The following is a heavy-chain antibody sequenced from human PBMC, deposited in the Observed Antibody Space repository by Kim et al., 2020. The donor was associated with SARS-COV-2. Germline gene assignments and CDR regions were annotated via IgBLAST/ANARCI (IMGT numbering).Heavy chain of an antibody. CDR3: AGPRDLYWYFDL. Sequence: SETLSLTCTVDGESLSDYYWSWIRQPPGKGLEWIGEVNHSGSTNYNPSLKSRVTISVDTSKNQFSLKLNSVTAADTAIYYCAGPRDLYWYFDLWGRDTLFTVYS. J-gene: IGHJ2*01. V-gene: IGHV4-34*01. CDR1: GESLSDYY. CDR2: VNHSGST.